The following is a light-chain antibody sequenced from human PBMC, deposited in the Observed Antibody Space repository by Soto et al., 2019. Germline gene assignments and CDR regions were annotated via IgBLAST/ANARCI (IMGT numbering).Light chain of an antibody. CDR2: DAS. Sequence: DIQMTQSPSTLSASVVDRVTITCRASQSIASWLAWYQQKPGKAPELLIYDASSLKSGVPSRFSGSGSGTEFTLTISDLQPGDFATYFCQQYNTYVFGQGTKVDIK. CDR1: QSIASW. V-gene: IGKV1-5*01. J-gene: IGKJ1*01. CDR3: QQYNTYV.